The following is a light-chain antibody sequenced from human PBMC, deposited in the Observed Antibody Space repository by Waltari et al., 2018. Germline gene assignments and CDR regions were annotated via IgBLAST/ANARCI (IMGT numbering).Light chain of an antibody. Sequence: QSVLTQPPSASGTPGQSILISCSGSSSNIGDNTVTWYQQVPGTAPKLHIYGTRERPSGVSNRLSGSKSGTSASLAISALQPEYEADYYCAAWDDSLNGPVFGTGTKVTVL. CDR2: GTR. V-gene: IGLV1-44*01. J-gene: IGLJ1*01. CDR1: SSNIGDNT. CDR3: AAWDDSLNGPV.